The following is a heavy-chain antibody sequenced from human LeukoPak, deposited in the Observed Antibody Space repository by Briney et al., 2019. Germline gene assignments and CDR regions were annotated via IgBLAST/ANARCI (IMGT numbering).Heavy chain of an antibody. CDR2: IKSKTDGGTT. V-gene: IGHV3-15*01. Sequence: GGSLRLSCAASGFTFSNAWMSWVRQAPGKGLEWVGRIKSKTDGGTTDYAAPVKGRFTISRDDSKNTLYLQMNSLKTEDTAVYYCTTEYYDFWSGYYYYYYGMDVRGQGTTVTVSS. CDR1: GFTFSNAW. CDR3: TTEYYDFWSGYYYYYYGMDV. J-gene: IGHJ6*02. D-gene: IGHD3-3*01.